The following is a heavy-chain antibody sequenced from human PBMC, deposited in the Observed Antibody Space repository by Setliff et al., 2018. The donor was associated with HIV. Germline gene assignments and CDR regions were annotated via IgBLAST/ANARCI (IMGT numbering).Heavy chain of an antibody. Sequence: KASETLSLTCTVSGGSISSGTYYWSWIRQPAGKGLEWIGHMYTSGSTNYNPSLKSRVTISVDTSKNQFSLELRSVTAADTAGYYCARGPGDLRFLEWLPPFDYWGQGTLVTVSS. D-gene: IGHD3-3*01. CDR1: GGSISSGTYY. J-gene: IGHJ4*02. CDR3: ARGPGDLRFLEWLPPFDY. CDR2: MYTSGST. V-gene: IGHV4-61*09.